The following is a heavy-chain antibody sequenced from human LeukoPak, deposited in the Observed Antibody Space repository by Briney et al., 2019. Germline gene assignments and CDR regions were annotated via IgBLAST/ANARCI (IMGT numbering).Heavy chain of an antibody. CDR3: ARAGSSSRWVNDY. V-gene: IGHV1-2*02. Sequence: ASVKVSCKASGYTFTGYYMHWVRQAPGQGLEWMGWINLNSVGTNYAQKFQGRVTMTRDTSISTAYMELSRLRSDDTAVFYCARAGSSSRWVNDYWGQGTLVTVSS. D-gene: IGHD2-15*01. CDR2: INLNSVGT. J-gene: IGHJ4*02. CDR1: GYTFTGYY.